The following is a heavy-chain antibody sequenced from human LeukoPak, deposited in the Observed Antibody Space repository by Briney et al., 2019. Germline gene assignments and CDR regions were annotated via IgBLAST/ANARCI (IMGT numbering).Heavy chain of an antibody. CDR2: IYYSGST. CDR1: GVSISSGGYY. CDR3: ARVDSSGYHSDY. Sequence: SETLSLTCTVSGVSISSGGYYWSWLRQHPGKGLEWIGYIYYSGSTYYNPSLKSRVTISVDTSKNQFSLKLSSVTAADTAVYYCARVDSSGYHSDYWGQGTLVTVSS. J-gene: IGHJ4*02. D-gene: IGHD3-22*01. V-gene: IGHV4-31*03.